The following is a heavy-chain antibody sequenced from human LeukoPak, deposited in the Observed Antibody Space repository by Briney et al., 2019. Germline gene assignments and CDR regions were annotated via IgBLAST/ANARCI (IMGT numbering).Heavy chain of an antibody. CDR2: IHHSGST. Sequence: SETLSLTCTVSGYSISSGYYWGWIRQPPGKGLEWIGSIHHSGSTYYNPSLKSRVTKSLDTSKNQFSLKLSSVTAADTAVYYCATRKLGNDYWGQGTLVTVSS. V-gene: IGHV4-38-2*02. D-gene: IGHD7-27*01. CDR3: ATRKLGNDY. J-gene: IGHJ4*02. CDR1: GYSISSGYY.